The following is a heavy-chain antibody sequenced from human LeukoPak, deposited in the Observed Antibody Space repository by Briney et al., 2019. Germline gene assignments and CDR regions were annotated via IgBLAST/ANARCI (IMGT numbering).Heavy chain of an antibody. V-gene: IGHV4-39*01. CDR3: TRGSYDVLTGYSTLGEY. J-gene: IGHJ4*02. CDR2: IYYSGTT. CDR1: GGSLSSGSNY. Sequence: TLSLSCALSGGSLSSGSNYCGWVRQPPGNGLEWIVNIYYSGTTYSNPSLKSRLTISVDTSQRQFSLRLSSVTAADTALYYCTRGSYDVLTGYSTLGEYWGEGTLVTVSS. D-gene: IGHD3-9*01.